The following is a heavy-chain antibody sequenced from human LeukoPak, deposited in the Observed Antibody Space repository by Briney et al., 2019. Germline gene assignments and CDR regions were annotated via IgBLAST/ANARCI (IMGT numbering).Heavy chain of an antibody. CDR2: IIPILGIA. CDR3: ASHCSGGSCYGFRFDP. CDR1: GGTFSGYT. Sequence: SVKVSCKASGGTFSGYTIRWVRQAPGQGLEWMGRIIPILGIANYAQKFQGRVTITADKSTSTAYMELSSLRSEDTAVYYCASHCSGGSCYGFRFDPWGQGTLVTVPS. V-gene: IGHV1-69*02. D-gene: IGHD2-15*01. J-gene: IGHJ5*02.